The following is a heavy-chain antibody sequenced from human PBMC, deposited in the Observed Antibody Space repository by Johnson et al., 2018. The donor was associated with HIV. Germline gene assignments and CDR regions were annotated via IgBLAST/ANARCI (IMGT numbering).Heavy chain of an antibody. Sequence: VQLVESGGGLVLPGGSLRLSCADSGFTFSNYGMSWVRQTPGKGLEWVSHIRGSGETRSYADSVRGRFTISRDNSEPTLYLQMNSLRVQDTAVYYCANEYFDIWGQGTMVTVSS. CDR1: GFTFSNYG. V-gene: IGHV3-23*04. CDR3: ANEYFDI. CDR2: IRGSGETR. J-gene: IGHJ3*02.